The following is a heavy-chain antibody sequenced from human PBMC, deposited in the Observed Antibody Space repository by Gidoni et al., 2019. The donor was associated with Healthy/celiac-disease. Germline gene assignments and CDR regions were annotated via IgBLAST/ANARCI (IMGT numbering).Heavy chain of an antibody. CDR2: IKQDGSEK. J-gene: IGHJ3*02. V-gene: IGHV3-7*01. CDR1: GFTFISYW. CDR3: AGAGEVAGIELEGPDAFDI. Sequence: EVQLVESGGGLVHPGGSLRLSCAASGFTFISYWMSWVRQAPGKWLEWVANIKQDGSEKYYVDSVKGRLTIYRDNAKNSLYLQMNSLRAEDTAVYYCAGAGEVAGIELEGPDAFDIWGQGTMVTVSS. D-gene: IGHD6-19*01.